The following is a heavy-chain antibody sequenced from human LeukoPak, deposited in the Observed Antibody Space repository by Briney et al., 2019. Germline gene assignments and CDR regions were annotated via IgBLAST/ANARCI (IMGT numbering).Heavy chain of an antibody. V-gene: IGHV3-30*18. CDR3: AKDGGDYYFDY. CDR1: GFTFSSYG. D-gene: IGHD2-21*02. J-gene: IGHJ4*02. Sequence: GRSLRLSCAASGFTFSSYGMHWVRQAPGKGLEWVAVISYDGSNKYYAASVKGRFTISRDNSKNTLYLQMNSLRAEDTAVYYCAKDGGDYYFDYWGQGTLVTVSS. CDR2: ISYDGSNK.